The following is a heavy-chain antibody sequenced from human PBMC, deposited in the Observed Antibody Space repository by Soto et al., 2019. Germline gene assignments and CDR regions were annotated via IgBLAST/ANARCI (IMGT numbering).Heavy chain of an antibody. D-gene: IGHD1-26*01. CDR1: GYSFTSYW. J-gene: IGHJ6*02. V-gene: IGHV5-51*01. CDR2: IYPGDSDT. CDR3: ARLPPYSGSRGNRYFHGMDV. Sequence: PGESLKISCKGSGYSFTSYWIGWVRQMPGKGLEWMGIIYPGDSDTRYSPSFKGQVTISAEKSISTAYLQWSSLKASDTAMYYCARLPPYSGSRGNRYFHGMDVWGQGTTVTVSS.